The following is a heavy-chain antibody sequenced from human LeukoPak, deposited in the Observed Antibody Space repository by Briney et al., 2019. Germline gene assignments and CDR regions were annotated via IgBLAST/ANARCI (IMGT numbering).Heavy chain of an antibody. CDR2: IYYSGST. CDR1: GGSISSYY. D-gene: IGHD3-9*01. Sequence: SETLSLTCTVSGGSISSYYWSWIRQPPGKGLEWIGYIYYSGSTNYNPSLKSRVTISVDTSKNQFSLKLSSVTAADTAVYYCAREYYDILTGYRIFDYWGQGTLVTVSS. CDR3: AREYYDILTGYRIFDY. J-gene: IGHJ4*02. V-gene: IGHV4-59*01.